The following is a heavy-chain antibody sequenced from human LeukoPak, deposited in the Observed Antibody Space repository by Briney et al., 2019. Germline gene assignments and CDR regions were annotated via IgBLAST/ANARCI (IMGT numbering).Heavy chain of an antibody. CDR3: ARARLRAKFYDFWSGPPGYFDY. CDR1: GFTFSNYA. CDR2: ISGSGDTT. J-gene: IGHJ4*02. V-gene: IGHV3-23*01. D-gene: IGHD3-3*01. Sequence: GGSLRLSCAVSGFTFSNYAMSWVRQAPGKGLEWVSGISGSGDTTRYADSVKGRLTISRDNSKNTLYLQMNSLRAEGTAVYYCARARLRAKFYDFWSGPPGYFDYWGQGTLVTVSS.